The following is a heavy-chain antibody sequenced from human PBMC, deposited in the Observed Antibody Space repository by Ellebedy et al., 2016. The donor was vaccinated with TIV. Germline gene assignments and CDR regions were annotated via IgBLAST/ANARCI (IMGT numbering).Heavy chain of an antibody. CDR3: ARLIGGTCQCAFDI. Sequence: GESLKISCAASGFTISRHWMSWVRQGPGKGLEWVANINQDGGEKNYVDSVRGRFTISRDNAKNSLYLQMTSLRAEDTAVYYCARLIGGTCQCAFDIWGQGTMVTVSS. V-gene: IGHV3-7*01. CDR1: GFTISRHW. D-gene: IGHD2-15*01. J-gene: IGHJ3*02. CDR2: INQDGGEK.